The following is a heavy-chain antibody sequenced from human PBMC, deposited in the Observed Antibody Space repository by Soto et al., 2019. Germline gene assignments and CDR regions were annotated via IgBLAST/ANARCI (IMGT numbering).Heavy chain of an antibody. Sequence: RASVKVSCKASGYSFTTYSTYGISWVRQAPGQGLEWMGWISAYNGNTNYAQKFQGRVTLTTDTSTSTAYMEVRSLRSDDTAVYYCASWTAVPDWFDPWGQGTLVTVSS. CDR2: ISAYNGNT. D-gene: IGHD2-21*02. J-gene: IGHJ5*02. V-gene: IGHV1-18*01. CDR1: GYSFTTYSTYG. CDR3: ASWTAVPDWFDP.